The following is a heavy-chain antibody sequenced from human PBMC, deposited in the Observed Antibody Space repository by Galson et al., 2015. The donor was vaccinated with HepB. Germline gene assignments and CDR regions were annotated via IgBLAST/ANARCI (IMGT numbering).Heavy chain of an antibody. CDR1: GFTFNIYS. V-gene: IGHV3-48*02. J-gene: IGHJ4*01. Sequence: SLRLSCAASGFTFNIYSMNWVRQAPGKGLEWVSYITSDERTINYADSVKGRFIISRDNAKNSLYLQMNSLRDEDTAAYYCARSVAGSFDYWGHVTLVTVSS. CDR2: ITSDERTI. D-gene: IGHD6-19*01. CDR3: ARSVAGSFDY.